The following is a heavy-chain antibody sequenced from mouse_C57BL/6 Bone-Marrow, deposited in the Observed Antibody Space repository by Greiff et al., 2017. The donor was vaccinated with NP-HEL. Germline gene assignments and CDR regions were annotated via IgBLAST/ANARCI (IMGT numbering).Heavy chain of an antibody. V-gene: IGHV5-12*01. CDR1: GFTFSDYY. CDR2: ISNGGGST. CDR3: ARPPYYYGSSYPYWYFDV. J-gene: IGHJ1*03. D-gene: IGHD1-1*01. Sequence: EVQLVESGGGLVQPGGSLKLSCAASGFTFSDYYMYWVRQTPEKRLEWVAYISNGGGSTYYPDTVKGRFTISRDNAKNTLYLQMSRLKSEDTAMYYCARPPYYYGSSYPYWYFDVWGTGTTVTVSS.